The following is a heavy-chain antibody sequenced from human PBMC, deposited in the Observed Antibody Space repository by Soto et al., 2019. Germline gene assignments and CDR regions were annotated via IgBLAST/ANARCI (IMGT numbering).Heavy chain of an antibody. CDR1: GYTFTGYY. CDR3: ARSRRSGDGSGSYDAFDI. Sequence: ASVKVSCKASGYTFTGYYMHWVRQAPGQGLEWMGWINPNSGGTNYAQKFQGWVTMTRDTSISTAYMELSRLRSDDTAVYYCARSRRSGDGSGSYDAFDIWGQGTMVTVSS. J-gene: IGHJ3*02. CDR2: INPNSGGT. D-gene: IGHD3-10*01. V-gene: IGHV1-2*04.